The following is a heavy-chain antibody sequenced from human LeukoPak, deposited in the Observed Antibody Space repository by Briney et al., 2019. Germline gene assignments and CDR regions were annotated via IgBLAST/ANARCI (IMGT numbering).Heavy chain of an antibody. V-gene: IGHV3-21*01. D-gene: IGHD1-26*01. J-gene: IGHJ6*02. Sequence: GGSLRLSCAASGFTFSDYSMNWVRQAPGKGLEWVSSISSAGSYMYYAVSLKGRFTISRDNAKNSLFLQMDSLRAEDTAMYYCARWVNSGSYRKYYGMDVWGQGTKVTVSS. CDR2: ISSAGSYM. CDR3: ARWVNSGSYRKYYGMDV. CDR1: GFTFSDYS.